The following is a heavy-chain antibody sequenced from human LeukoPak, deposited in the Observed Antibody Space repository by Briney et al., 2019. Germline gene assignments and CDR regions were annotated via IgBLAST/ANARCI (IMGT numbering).Heavy chain of an antibody. J-gene: IGHJ5*02. CDR1: GYSFTDYY. D-gene: IGHD6-19*01. Sequence: ASVKVSCKASGYSFTDYYIHWVRQAPGQGLEWMGWINPNSGGTNYAQKFQGRVTMTRDTSISTAYMELSRLRSDDTAVYYCARAGRTILLAVAKEYVWFDPWGQGTLVTVSS. CDR3: ARAGRTILLAVAKEYVWFDP. V-gene: IGHV1-2*02. CDR2: INPNSGGT.